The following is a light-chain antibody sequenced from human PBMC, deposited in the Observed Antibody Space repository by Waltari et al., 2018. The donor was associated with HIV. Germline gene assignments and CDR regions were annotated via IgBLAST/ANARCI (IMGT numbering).Light chain of an antibody. J-gene: IGKJ1*01. V-gene: IGKV3-15*01. CDR1: QSVSSN. Sequence: EIVMTQSPATLSVSPGERATLSCRASQSVSSNLAWYQQKPGQAPRLLIYGASIRATGIPARFSGSGSGTEFTLTISSLQSEDFAVDYCQQYNNWLRTFGQGTKVEIK. CDR2: GAS. CDR3: QQYNNWLRT.